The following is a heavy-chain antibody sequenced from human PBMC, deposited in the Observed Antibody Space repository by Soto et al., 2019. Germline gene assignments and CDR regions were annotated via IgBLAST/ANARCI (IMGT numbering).Heavy chain of an antibody. D-gene: IGHD5-12*01. CDR2: IYYSGST. Sequence: SETLSLTCTVSGGSISSYYWSWIRQPPGKGLEWIGYIYYSGSTNYNPSLKSRVTISVDTSKNQFSLQLSAVTAADTAVPYCARDRGYVVGVETYYGMDVWGQGATVTVSS. J-gene: IGHJ6*02. CDR3: ARDRGYVVGVETYYGMDV. CDR1: GGSISSYY. V-gene: IGHV4-59*01.